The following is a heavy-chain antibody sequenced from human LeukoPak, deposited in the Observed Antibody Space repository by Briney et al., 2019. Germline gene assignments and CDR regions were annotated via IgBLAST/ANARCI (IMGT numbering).Heavy chain of an antibody. D-gene: IGHD3-10*01. J-gene: IGHJ4*02. CDR1: AFTFSSYG. CDR2: IRYDGSIK. CDR3: AKDGDTRFRYYGSGSYTYFDY. Sequence: PGGSLRLSCAASAFTFSSYGMHWVRQAPGKGLEWVAFIRYDGSIKYYADSVKGRFTISRDNSQNTLYLQMNSLRAEDTAVYYCAKDGDTRFRYYGSGSYTYFDYWGQGTLVTVSS. V-gene: IGHV3-30*02.